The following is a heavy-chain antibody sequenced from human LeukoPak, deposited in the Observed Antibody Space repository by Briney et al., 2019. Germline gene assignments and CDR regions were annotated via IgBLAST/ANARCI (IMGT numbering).Heavy chain of an antibody. CDR2: FKTNYNQV. CDR3: ARSVPDYTRFDF. D-gene: IGHD4-11*01. CDR1: GFTFSDYA. V-gene: IGHV3-23*05. J-gene: IGHJ4*02. Sequence: GESLRLSCVASGFTFSDYAKNWVRQAPGKGLEWVSTFKTNYNQVYYAESVRGRFTISTDNSKNTAYLQMNSLRVEDTALYYCARSVPDYTRFDFWGQGALVTVSS.